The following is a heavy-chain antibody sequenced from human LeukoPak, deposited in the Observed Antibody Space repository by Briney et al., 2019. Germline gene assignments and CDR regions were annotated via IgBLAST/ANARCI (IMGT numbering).Heavy chain of an antibody. J-gene: IGHJ4*02. CDR1: GFIFSSYG. D-gene: IGHD2-15*01. CDR2: IRYDGSNK. Sequence: GGSLRLSCAASGFIFSSYGMHWVRQAPGKGLEWAAFIRYDGSNKYYADSVKGRFTISRDNSKNTLYLQMNSLRAEDTAVYYCARGYCSGGSCLVTYWGQGTLVTVSS. CDR3: ARGYCSGGSCLVTY. V-gene: IGHV3-30*02.